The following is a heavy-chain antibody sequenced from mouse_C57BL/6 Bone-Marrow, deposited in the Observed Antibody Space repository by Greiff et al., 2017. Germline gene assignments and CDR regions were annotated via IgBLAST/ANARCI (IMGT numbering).Heavy chain of an antibody. J-gene: IGHJ3*01. CDR3: AMGYPFGY. CDR1: GFTFSDYY. D-gene: IGHD4-1*01. Sequence: EVKLVESEGGLVQPGSSMKLSCTASGFTFSDYYMAWVRQVPEKGLEWVANINYDGSSTYYLDSLKSRFIISRYNAKNILYLQMSGLKSEDTATYYCAMGYPFGYWGQGTLVTVSA. CDR2: INYDGSST. V-gene: IGHV5-16*01.